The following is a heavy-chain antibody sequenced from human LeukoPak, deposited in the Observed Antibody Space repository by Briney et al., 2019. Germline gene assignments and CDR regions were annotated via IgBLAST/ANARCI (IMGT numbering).Heavy chain of an antibody. CDR1: GGSISSYY. Sequence: SETLSLTCTVSGGSISSYYWSWIRQPPGKGLEWIGYIYYSGSTNYNPSLKSRVTISVDTSKNQFSLKLSSVTAADTAVYYCARAVGSGSSQTYYYMDVWGKGTTVTISS. CDR3: ARAVGSGSSQTYYYMDV. J-gene: IGHJ6*03. V-gene: IGHV4-59*12. CDR2: IYYSGST. D-gene: IGHD3-10*01.